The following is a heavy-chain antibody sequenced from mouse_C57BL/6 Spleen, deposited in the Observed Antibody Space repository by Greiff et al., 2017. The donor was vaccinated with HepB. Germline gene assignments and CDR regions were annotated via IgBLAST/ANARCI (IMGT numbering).Heavy chain of an antibody. J-gene: IGHJ1*03. V-gene: IGHV1-55*01. Sequence: QVQLQQPGAELVKPGASVKMSCKASGYTFTSYWITWVKQRPGQGLEWIGDIYPGSGSTNYNEKFKSKATLTVDTSSGTAYMQLSSLTSEDSAVYYCARYYYGNGWDFDVWGTGTTVTVSS. CDR2: IYPGSGST. CDR3: ARYYYGNGWDFDV. CDR1: GYTFTSYW. D-gene: IGHD1-1*01.